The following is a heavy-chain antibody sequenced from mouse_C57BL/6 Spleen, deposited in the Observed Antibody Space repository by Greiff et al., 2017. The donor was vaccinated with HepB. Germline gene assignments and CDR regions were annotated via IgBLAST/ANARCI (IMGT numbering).Heavy chain of an antibody. CDR2: IYPGNSDT. J-gene: IGHJ4*01. Sequence: EVKLVESGTVLARPGASVKMSCKTSGYTFTSYWMHWVKQRPGQGLEWIGAIYPGNSDTSYNQKFKGKAKLTAVTSASTAYMELSSLTNEDSAVYYCTKAYYYGSSPYAMDYWGQGTSVTVSS. V-gene: IGHV1-5*01. CDR1: GYTFTSYW. D-gene: IGHD1-1*01. CDR3: TKAYYYGSSPYAMDY.